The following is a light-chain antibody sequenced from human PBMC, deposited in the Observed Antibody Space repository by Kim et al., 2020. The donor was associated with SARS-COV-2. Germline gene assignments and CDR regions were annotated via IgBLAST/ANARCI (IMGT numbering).Light chain of an antibody. CDR3: LQTFSTPLT. Sequence: ASVGDRVIITCRASQHMFRYLNWYQQKPGTVPKLLIYSASTLQSGVPARFSGSGSGTDFSLTISSLQPDDFATYYCLQTFSTPLTFGGGTKVDIK. CDR1: QHMFRY. J-gene: IGKJ4*01. CDR2: SAS. V-gene: IGKV1-39*01.